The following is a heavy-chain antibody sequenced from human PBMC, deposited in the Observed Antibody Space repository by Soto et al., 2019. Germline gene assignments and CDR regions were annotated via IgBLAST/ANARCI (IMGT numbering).Heavy chain of an antibody. CDR1: GYTFSSYG. D-gene: IGHD3-9*01. CDR2: INPYNGHT. J-gene: IGHJ4*02. Sequence: QVQLVQSGAEVKKPGASVEVSCKASGYTFSSYGINWVRQAPGQGLEWMGWINPYNGHTNHAQEFQDRVTMTTDTSTTTAYMEVRGLRSDDTAVYYCARARRWVLTGYWEFDYWGQGTLATVSS. CDR3: ARARRWVLTGYWEFDY. V-gene: IGHV1-18*04.